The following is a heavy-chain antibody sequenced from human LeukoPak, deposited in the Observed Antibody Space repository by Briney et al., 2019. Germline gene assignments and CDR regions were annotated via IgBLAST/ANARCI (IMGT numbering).Heavy chain of an antibody. J-gene: IGHJ4*02. V-gene: IGHV4-61*05. Sequence: PSETLSLTCTVSGGSISSSSYYWGWIRQPPGKGLEWIGYIYYSGSTNYNPSLKSRVTISVDTSKNQFSLKLSSVTAADTAVYYCARLPPGDGTLDYWGQGTLVTVSS. CDR1: GGSISSSSYY. CDR3: ARLPPGDGTLDY. CDR2: IYYSGST. D-gene: IGHD7-27*01.